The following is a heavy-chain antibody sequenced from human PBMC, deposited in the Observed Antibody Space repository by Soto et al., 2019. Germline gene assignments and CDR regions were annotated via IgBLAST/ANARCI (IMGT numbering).Heavy chain of an antibody. D-gene: IGHD1-26*01. Sequence: QVQLVESGGGVVQPGRSLRLSCAASGFTFSSYGMHWVRQAPGKGLEWVAVISYDGSNKYYADSVKGRFTISRDNSKNTLYLQMNSLRAEDTAVYYCAKDLYSGSYYYGMDVWGQGTTGTVSS. CDR2: ISYDGSNK. CDR1: GFTFSSYG. J-gene: IGHJ6*02. V-gene: IGHV3-30*18. CDR3: AKDLYSGSYYYGMDV.